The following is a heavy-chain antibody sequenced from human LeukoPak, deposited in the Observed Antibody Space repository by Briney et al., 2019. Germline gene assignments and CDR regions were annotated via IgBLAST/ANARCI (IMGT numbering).Heavy chain of an antibody. V-gene: IGHV1-2*06. CDR2: INPNSGGT. CDR1: GYTFTGYY. CDR3: ARDGGVYYDRSGYYRSDY. Sequence: GASVKVSCKASGYTFTGYYMHWVRQAPGQGLEWMGRINPNSGGTNYAQKFQGRVTMTRDTSISTAYMELSRLRSDDTAVYYCARDGGVYYDRSGYYRSDYWGQGTLVTVSS. D-gene: IGHD3-22*01. J-gene: IGHJ4*02.